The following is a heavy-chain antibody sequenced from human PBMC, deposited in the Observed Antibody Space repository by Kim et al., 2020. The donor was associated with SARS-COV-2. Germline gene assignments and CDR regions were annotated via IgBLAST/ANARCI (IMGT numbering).Heavy chain of an antibody. J-gene: IGHJ4*02. D-gene: IGHD4-17*01. V-gene: IGHV3-23*05. CDR3: AKVRITVTTWIDY. Sequence: YADSVKGRFTISRDNSKNTVYLQMNSLRAEDTAVYYCAKVRITVTTWIDYWGQGTLVTVSS.